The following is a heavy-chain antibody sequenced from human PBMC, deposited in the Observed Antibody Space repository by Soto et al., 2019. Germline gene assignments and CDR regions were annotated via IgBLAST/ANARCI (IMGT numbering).Heavy chain of an antibody. CDR1: GFTFSSYA. CDR2: ISGSGGST. CDR3: AKSATVITHRSLSYFDY. Sequence: GGSLRLSCAASGFTFSSYAMSWVRQAPGKGLEWVSAISGSGGSTYYADSVKGRFTISRDNSKNTLYLQMNSLRAEDTAVYYCAKSATVITHRSLSYFDYWGQGTLVTVSS. D-gene: IGHD4-17*01. J-gene: IGHJ4*02. V-gene: IGHV3-23*01.